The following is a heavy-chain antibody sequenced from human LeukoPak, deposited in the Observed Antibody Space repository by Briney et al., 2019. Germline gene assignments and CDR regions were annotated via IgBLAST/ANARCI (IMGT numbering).Heavy chain of an antibody. Sequence: GGSLRLSCAASGFTVSSNYMSWVRQAPGKGLEWVSVIYSCGSTYYADSVKGRFTISRDNSKNTLYLQMNSLRAEDTAVYYCAKVRGRGIQLWLPKNYFDYWGQGTLVTVSS. CDR2: IYSCGST. J-gene: IGHJ4*02. V-gene: IGHV3-53*01. D-gene: IGHD5-18*01. CDR1: GFTVSSNY. CDR3: AKVRGRGIQLWLPKNYFDY.